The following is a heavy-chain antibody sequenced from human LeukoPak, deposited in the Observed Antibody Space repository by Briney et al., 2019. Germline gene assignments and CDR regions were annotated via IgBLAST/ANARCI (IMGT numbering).Heavy chain of an antibody. V-gene: IGHV1-18*01. CDR3: ARDTKRSRARWENLGFDP. Sequence: ASVKVSCKASGYTFSKYGISWVRQAPGQGLEWMGWISGYNAYTHYAQKLQGRVTMTTDTSTSTAYMELRSLRSDDTAVYYCARDTKRSRARWENLGFDPWGQGTLVTVSS. CDR2: ISGYNAYT. J-gene: IGHJ5*02. D-gene: IGHD1-26*01. CDR1: GYTFSKYG.